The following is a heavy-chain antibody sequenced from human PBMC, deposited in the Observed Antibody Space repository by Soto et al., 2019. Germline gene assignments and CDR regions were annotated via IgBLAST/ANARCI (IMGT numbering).Heavy chain of an antibody. Sequence: PSQTLSLTCVISGDSVSSNSAAWNWIRQSPSRGLEWLGRTYYRSKWYNDYAVSVKSRITINPDTSKNQFSLQLNSVTPEDTAVYYCARDALGGYSSSWYTYYYYYGMDVWGQGATVTVSS. CDR3: ARDALGGYSSSWYTYYYYYGMDV. V-gene: IGHV6-1*01. J-gene: IGHJ6*02. D-gene: IGHD6-13*01. CDR2: TYYRSKWYN. CDR1: GDSVSSNSAA.